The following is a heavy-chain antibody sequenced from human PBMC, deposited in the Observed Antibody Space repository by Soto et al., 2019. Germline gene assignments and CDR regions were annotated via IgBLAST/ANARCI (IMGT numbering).Heavy chain of an antibody. Sequence: QVQLVQSGAEVKKPGSSVKVSCKASGGTFSSYTISWVRQAPGQGLEWMGRIIPILGIANYEQKFQGRVTITADKSTSTAYMELSSLRSEDTAVYYCARVEMATNSNWFDPWGQGTLVTVSS. CDR3: ARVEMATNSNWFDP. V-gene: IGHV1-69*02. CDR1: GGTFSSYT. D-gene: IGHD5-12*01. CDR2: IIPILGIA. J-gene: IGHJ5*02.